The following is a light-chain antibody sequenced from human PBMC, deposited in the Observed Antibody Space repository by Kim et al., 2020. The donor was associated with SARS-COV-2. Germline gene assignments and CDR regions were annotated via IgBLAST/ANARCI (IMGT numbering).Light chain of an antibody. V-gene: IGKV3-11*01. Sequence: EVALTQSPVTLSLSPGERATLSCRARQSITNSLAWYQQKPGQAPRLLIYDVSTRATGIPARFRGSGSGTDFTLTISSLQPEDFAIYYCQQRSNWPRTWTFGQGTKVDIK. CDR3: QQRSNWPRTWT. CDR2: DVS. J-gene: IGKJ1*01. CDR1: QSITNS.